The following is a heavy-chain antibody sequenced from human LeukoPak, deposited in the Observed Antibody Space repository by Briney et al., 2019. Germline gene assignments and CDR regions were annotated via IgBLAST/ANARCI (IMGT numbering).Heavy chain of an antibody. Sequence: GGSLRLSCAASRFTFSGYEMNWVRQAPGKGLEWVSYIGSSGSTIYYADYVKGRFTISRDNAKNSLYLQMNSLRAEDTAVYYCARTYYYGSGSSYYYYYGMDVWGQGTTVTVSS. D-gene: IGHD3-10*01. J-gene: IGHJ6*02. CDR2: IGSSGSTI. V-gene: IGHV3-48*03. CDR3: ARTYYYGSGSSYYYYYGMDV. CDR1: RFTFSGYE.